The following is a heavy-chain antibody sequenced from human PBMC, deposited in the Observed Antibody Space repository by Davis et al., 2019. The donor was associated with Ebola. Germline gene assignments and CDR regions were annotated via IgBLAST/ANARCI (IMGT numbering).Heavy chain of an antibody. V-gene: IGHV1-46*01. D-gene: IGHD3-22*01. CDR3: ARGVGSNGYYSARY. CDR2: INPSGGDT. CDR1: GYTFTYFF. Sequence: ASVKVSCKASGYTFTYFFIHWVRQAPGQGLEWMGIINPSGGDTIYAQKVQGRVTITADASTSTVDMELSSLKSEDTAGYYCARGVGSNGYYSARYWGQGTLVTVSS. J-gene: IGHJ4*02.